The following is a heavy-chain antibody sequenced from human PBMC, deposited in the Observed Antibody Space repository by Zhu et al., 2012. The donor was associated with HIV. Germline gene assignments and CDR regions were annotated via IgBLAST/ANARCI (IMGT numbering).Heavy chain of an antibody. CDR1: GYSISSGYY. J-gene: IGHJ3*02. D-gene: IGHD6-19*01. Sequence: QVQLQESGPGLVKPSETLSLTCAVSGYSISSGYYWGWIRQPPGKGLEWIGSIYHSGSTYYNPSLKSRVTISVDTSKNQFSLKLSSVTAADTAVYYCARWGDSSGWYNAFDIWGQGTMVTVSS. CDR3: ARWGDSSGWYNAFDI. CDR2: IYHSGST. V-gene: IGHV4-38-2*01.